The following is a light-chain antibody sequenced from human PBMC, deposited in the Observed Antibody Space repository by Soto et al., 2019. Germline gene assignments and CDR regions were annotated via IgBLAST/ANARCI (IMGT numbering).Light chain of an antibody. CDR1: SSDIGGYNY. V-gene: IGLV2-14*01. CDR2: EVS. CDR3: LSYASSNTLL. Sequence: QSALTQPASVYGSPGQSIAISCTGTSSDIGGYNYVSWYQQHPGRAPKLIIFEVSNRPSGVSNRFSGSKSGNTASLTISGLQPEDEADYYCLSYASSNTLLFGGGTKLTVL. J-gene: IGLJ2*01.